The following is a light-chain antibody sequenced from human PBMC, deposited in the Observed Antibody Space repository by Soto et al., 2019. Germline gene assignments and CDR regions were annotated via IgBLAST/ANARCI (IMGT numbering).Light chain of an antibody. CDR1: QSVSSSY. V-gene: IGKV3-20*01. CDR3: QQYCSSPYT. CDR2: GAS. Sequence: EIVLTQSPGTLSLSPGERATLSCRASQSVSSSYLAWYQQKPGQAPRLLIYGASSRATGIPDRFSGSGSGKDFTLTISKLEPEDFAVYYCQQYCSSPYTFGPGTKLEIK. J-gene: IGKJ2*01.